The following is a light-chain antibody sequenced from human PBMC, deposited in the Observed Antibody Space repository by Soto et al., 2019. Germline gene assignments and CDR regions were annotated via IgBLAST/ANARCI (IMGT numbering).Light chain of an antibody. CDR2: KVS. Sequence: VMTQSPLSLSVTLGQPASISCRSSQSLVYSDGGTYLNWFHQTPGQSPRRLLYKVSNQDSGVPNRFSGRASATDISMKSSRLEAEDAAVYYYMQAAQWPTFGQGTKLEIK. J-gene: IGKJ2*01. CDR1: QSLVYSDGGTY. V-gene: IGKV2-30*01. CDR3: MQAAQWPT.